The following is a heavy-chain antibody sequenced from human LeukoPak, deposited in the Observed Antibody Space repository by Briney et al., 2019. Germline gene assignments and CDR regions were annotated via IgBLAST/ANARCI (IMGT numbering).Heavy chain of an antibody. D-gene: IGHD6-13*01. CDR3: ARQGAAAGNFYYYYYYMDV. V-gene: IGHV4-34*01. J-gene: IGHJ6*03. Sequence: PSETLSLTCAVYGGSLSGYYWSCIRQPPGKGLEWIGQINHSGSTNYNPSLKSRVTISVDTSKNQFSLKLSSVTAADTAVYYCARQGAAAGNFYYYYYYMDVWGKGTTVTISS. CDR1: GGSLSGYY. CDR2: INHSGST.